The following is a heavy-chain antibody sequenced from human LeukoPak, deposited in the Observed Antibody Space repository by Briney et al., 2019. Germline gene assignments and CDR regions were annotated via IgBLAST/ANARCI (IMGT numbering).Heavy chain of an antibody. J-gene: IGHJ1*01. V-gene: IGHV1-24*01. CDR2: FDPEDGET. D-gene: IGHD3-22*01. CDR1: GYTLTELS. CDR3: ARAPYESSGYTSFQH. Sequence: ASVKVSCKVSGYTLTELSMHWVRQAPGKGLEWMGGFDPEDGETIYAQKFQGRVTMTEDTSTDTAYMELSSLRSEDTAVYYCARAPYESSGYTSFQHWGQGTLVTVSS.